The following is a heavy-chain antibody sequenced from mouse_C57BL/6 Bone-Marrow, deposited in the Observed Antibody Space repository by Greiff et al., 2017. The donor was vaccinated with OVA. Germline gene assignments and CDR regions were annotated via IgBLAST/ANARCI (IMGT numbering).Heavy chain of an antibody. J-gene: IGHJ2*01. Sequence: QVQLQQPGAELVKPGASVKMSCKASGYTFTSYWITWVKQRPGQGLEWIGDIYPGSGSTNYNEKFKSKATLTVDTSSSTAYMQLSSLTSEDSAVYYCARSSLYYYGSSYGYFDYWGQGTTLTVSS. D-gene: IGHD1-1*01. CDR1: GYTFTSYW. CDR2: IYPGSGST. CDR3: ARSSLYYYGSSYGYFDY. V-gene: IGHV1-55*01.